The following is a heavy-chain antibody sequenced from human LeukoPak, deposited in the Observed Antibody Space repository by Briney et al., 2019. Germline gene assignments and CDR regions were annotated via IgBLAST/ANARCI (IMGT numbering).Heavy chain of an antibody. V-gene: IGHV4-30-4*01. Sequence: SETLSLTCGVSGDSISSTNWWSWVRQPPGKGLEWIGYIYYSGSTYYNPSLKSRVTISVDTSKNQFSLKLSSVTAADTAVYYCARDFYGSGSCDCWGQGTLVTVSS. J-gene: IGHJ4*02. CDR2: IYYSGST. CDR1: GDSISSTNW. D-gene: IGHD3-10*01. CDR3: ARDFYGSGSCDC.